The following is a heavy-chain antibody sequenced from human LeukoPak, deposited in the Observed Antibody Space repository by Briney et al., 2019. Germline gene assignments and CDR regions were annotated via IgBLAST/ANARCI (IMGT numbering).Heavy chain of an antibody. D-gene: IGHD1-7*01. V-gene: IGHV4-34*01. CDR3: ARNYQGYYYYMDV. CDR1: GGSLSGYY. CDR2: INHSGST. Sequence: PSETLSPTCAVYGGSLSGYYWSWIRQPPGKGLEWIGEINHSGSTNYNPSLKSRVTISVDTSKNQFSLKLSSVTAADTAVYYCARNYQGYYYYMDVWGKGTTVTVSS. J-gene: IGHJ6*03.